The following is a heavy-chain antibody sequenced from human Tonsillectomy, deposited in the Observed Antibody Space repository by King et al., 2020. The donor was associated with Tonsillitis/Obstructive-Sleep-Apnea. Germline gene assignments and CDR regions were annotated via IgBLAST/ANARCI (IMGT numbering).Heavy chain of an antibody. V-gene: IGHV4-34*01. J-gene: IGHJ4*02. CDR3: ARVGQGDAAGMLNFDY. CDR1: GGSFSGYY. Sequence: VQLQQWGAGLLKPSETLSLTCAVYGGSFSGYYWSWIRQPPGKGLEWIGEINHSGSTSYNPSLKSRVTISVDTSKNQFSLKLSSVTAADTAVYYCARVGQGDAAGMLNFDYWGQGTLVTVSS. D-gene: IGHD6-13*01. CDR2: INHSGST.